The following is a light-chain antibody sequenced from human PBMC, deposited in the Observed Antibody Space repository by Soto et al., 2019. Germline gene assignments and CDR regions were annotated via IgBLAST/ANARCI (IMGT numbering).Light chain of an antibody. J-gene: IGKJ5*01. Sequence: ELVFTQSPATLSLSPGERATLPCRASQSVKRSYLAWYQHKPGQAPRLLIYGTSSRATGIPDRFSGSGSGTDFTLTISRLEPEDFPVYYCQQYGSSITFGQGTRLENK. CDR1: QSVKRSY. CDR3: QQYGSSIT. V-gene: IGKV3-20*01. CDR2: GTS.